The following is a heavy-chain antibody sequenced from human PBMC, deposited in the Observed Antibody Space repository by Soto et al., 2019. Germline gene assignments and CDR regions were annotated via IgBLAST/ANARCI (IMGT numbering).Heavy chain of an antibody. Sequence: GASVKVSCKASGYTFTSYYMHWVRQAPGQGLEWMGIINPSGGSTSYAQKFQGRVTMTRDTSTSTVYMELSSLRSEDTAVYYCARDPREIYYDSSGYYYPYYFDDWGQGTLVTVSS. D-gene: IGHD3-22*01. J-gene: IGHJ4*02. CDR1: GYTFTSYY. V-gene: IGHV1-46*01. CDR3: ARDPREIYYDSSGYYYPYYFDD. CDR2: INPSGGST.